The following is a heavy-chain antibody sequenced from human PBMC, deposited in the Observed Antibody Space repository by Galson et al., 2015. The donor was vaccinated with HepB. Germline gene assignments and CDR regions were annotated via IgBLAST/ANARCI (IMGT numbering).Heavy chain of an antibody. J-gene: IGHJ4*02. CDR3: AKGTTDIDS. CDR1: GFSVKNYG. CDR2: IGVSAGNT. V-gene: IGHV3-23*01. Sequence: SLRLSCAASGFSVKNYGMTWVRQAPGKGLECVSAIGVSAGNTDYADSAKGRFTISRDNSKNTLYLQMNSQRVEDTALYYCAKGTTDIDSWGQGTQVTVSS. D-gene: IGHD1-1*01.